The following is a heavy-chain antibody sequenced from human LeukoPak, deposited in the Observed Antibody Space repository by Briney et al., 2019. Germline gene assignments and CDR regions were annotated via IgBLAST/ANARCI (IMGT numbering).Heavy chain of an antibody. CDR3: AKSKISGWYYFDY. V-gene: IGHV3-48*01. CDR2: ISSSSSTI. J-gene: IGHJ4*02. Sequence: GGSLRLSCAASGFTFSSYSMNWVRQAPGKGLEWVSYISSSSSTIYYADSVKGRFTISRDNAKNSLYLQMNSLRAEDTAVYYCAKSKISGWYYFDYWGQGTLVTVSS. CDR1: GFTFSSYS. D-gene: IGHD6-19*01.